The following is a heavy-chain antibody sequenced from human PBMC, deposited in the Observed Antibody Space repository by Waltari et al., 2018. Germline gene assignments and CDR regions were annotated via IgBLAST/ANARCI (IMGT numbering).Heavy chain of an antibody. D-gene: IGHD3-22*01. Sequence: QLQLQESGPGLVKPSETLSLTCTVSGGSISSSSYYWVWISQPPGKGLRWIGSIYYSGSTYYNTSLKSRVTISVDTSKNQFSLKLSSVTAADTAVYYCARHARSPYDSSGYYGGDDAFDIWGQGTMVTVSS. CDR1: GGSISSSSYY. CDR3: ARHARSPYDSSGYYGGDDAFDI. J-gene: IGHJ3*02. V-gene: IGHV4-39*01. CDR2: IYYSGST.